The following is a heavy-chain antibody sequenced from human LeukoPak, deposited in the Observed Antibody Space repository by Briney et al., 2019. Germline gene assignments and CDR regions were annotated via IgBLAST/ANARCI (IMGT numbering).Heavy chain of an antibody. J-gene: IGHJ4*02. CDR1: GGSFSGYC. Sequence: SETLSLTCAVYGGSFSGYCWSWIRQPPGKGLEWIGEINHSGSTNYNPSLKSRVTISVDTSKNQFSLKLSSVTAADTAVYYCARAKGYYYGSGPQGMYYFDYWGQGTLVTVSS. CDR3: ARAKGYYYGSGPQGMYYFDY. D-gene: IGHD3-10*01. CDR2: INHSGST. V-gene: IGHV4-34*01.